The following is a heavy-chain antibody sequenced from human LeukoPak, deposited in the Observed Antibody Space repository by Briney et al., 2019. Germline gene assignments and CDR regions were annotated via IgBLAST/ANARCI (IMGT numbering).Heavy chain of an antibody. V-gene: IGHV1-8*02. Sequence: ASVKVSCKASGYTFTSYDINWVRQATGQGLEWMGWINPNSGNKGYAQKFQGRVTMTSDTSISTAYMELSSLSSEDTATYYCASELRHQDYWGQGTLVTVSS. CDR2: INPNSGNK. CDR3: ASELRHQDY. J-gene: IGHJ4*02. D-gene: IGHD1-1*01. CDR1: GYTFTSYD.